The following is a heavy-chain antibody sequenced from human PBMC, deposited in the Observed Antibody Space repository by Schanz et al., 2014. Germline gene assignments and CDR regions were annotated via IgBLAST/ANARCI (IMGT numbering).Heavy chain of an antibody. CDR1: GFTFSDYY. J-gene: IGHJ6*04. V-gene: IGHV3-23*04. Sequence: VQLVESGGGLVKPGGSLRLSCAASGFTFSDYYMSWIRQAPGKGLEWVAGISGSGGSTDYADSVKGRFIIPRDNSKNTLYLQMNSLRAEDTAVYYCAKIRYDSSGYYLPYYGMDVWGKGTTVTVSS. CDR3: AKIRYDSSGYYLPYYGMDV. CDR2: ISGSGGST. D-gene: IGHD3-22*01.